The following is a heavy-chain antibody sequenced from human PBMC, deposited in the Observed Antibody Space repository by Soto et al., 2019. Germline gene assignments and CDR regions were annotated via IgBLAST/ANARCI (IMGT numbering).Heavy chain of an antibody. D-gene: IGHD2-15*01. Sequence: QLQLQESGPGLVKPSETLSITCTVSGGSISSSTYYWGWIRQPPGKGLEWIGSIYYSGTTYYNPSLKSRVTISVDTSRNQFSLKLTSVTAADTAVYYWARLQCGRVVVPATPVNSWGQGTLVTVYS. V-gene: IGHV4-39*01. CDR3: ARLQCGRVVVPATPVNS. J-gene: IGHJ5*02. CDR1: GGSISSSTYY. CDR2: IYYSGTT.